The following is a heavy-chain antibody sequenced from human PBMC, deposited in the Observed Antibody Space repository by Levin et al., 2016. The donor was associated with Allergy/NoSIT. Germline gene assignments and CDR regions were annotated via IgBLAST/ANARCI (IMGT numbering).Heavy chain of an antibody. J-gene: IGHJ3*02. V-gene: IGHV3-72*01. D-gene: IGHD3-22*01. CDR3: AREGVRSGSYYLDAFDI. Sequence: VRQAPGKGLEWVGRIRNKANSYSTEYAASVKGRFTVSRDDSKNSLYVQMNSLKTEDTAVYYCAREGVRSGSYYLDAFDIWGQGTMVTVSS. CDR2: IRNKANSYST.